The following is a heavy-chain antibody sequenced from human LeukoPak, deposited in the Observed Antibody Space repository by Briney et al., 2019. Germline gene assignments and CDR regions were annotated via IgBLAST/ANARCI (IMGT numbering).Heavy chain of an antibody. CDR1: GGTFSSYA. Sequence: SVKVSCKASGGTFSSYAISWVRQAPGQGLEWMGGIIPIFDTANYAQRFQGRARITADESTSTAYMELSSLRSEDTAVYYCASHYDFWSGYSFYYMDVWGKGTTVTVSS. CDR2: IIPIFDTA. J-gene: IGHJ6*03. V-gene: IGHV1-69*13. D-gene: IGHD3-3*01. CDR3: ASHYDFWSGYSFYYMDV.